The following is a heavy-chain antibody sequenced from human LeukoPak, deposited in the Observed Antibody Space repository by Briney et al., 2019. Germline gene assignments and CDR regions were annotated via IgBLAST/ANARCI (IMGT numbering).Heavy chain of an antibody. J-gene: IGHJ4*02. V-gene: IGHV3-15*01. Sequence: PGGSLRLSCAASGFTFNNAWMSWVRQAPGKGLKWVGRIKSKTDGGTTDYAAPVKGRFTISRDDSRNMLYLQMNSLKTEDTAVYYCTALSIAAADDWGQGTLVTVSS. D-gene: IGHD6-13*01. CDR2: IKSKTDGGTT. CDR3: TALSIAAADD. CDR1: GFTFNNAW.